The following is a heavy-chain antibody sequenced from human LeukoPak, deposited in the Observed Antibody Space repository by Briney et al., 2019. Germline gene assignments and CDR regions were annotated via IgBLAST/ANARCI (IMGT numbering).Heavy chain of an antibody. Sequence: SETLSLTCAVYGASFSGYYWSWIRQPPGKGLEWIGEINHSGSTNYNPSLKSRVTISVDTSKNQFSLKLSSVTAADTAVYYCARTRGGVVTRVRNYYYYYMDVWGKGTTVTISS. CDR2: INHSGST. CDR1: GASFSGYY. J-gene: IGHJ6*03. CDR3: ARTRGGVVTRVRNYYYYYMDV. V-gene: IGHV4-34*01. D-gene: IGHD4-23*01.